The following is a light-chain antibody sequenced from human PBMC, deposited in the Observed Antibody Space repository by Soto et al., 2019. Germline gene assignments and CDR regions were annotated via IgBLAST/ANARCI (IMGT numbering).Light chain of an antibody. CDR1: QSVNRY. V-gene: IGKV3-11*01. Sequence: EIVLTQSPATLSLSPGERATLSCWASQSVNRYLVWYQQKPVQAPRLLMYDASKRATGIPARFSGSGSGTDFTLTISRLEPEDFAVYYCQQYVSSRTFGQGTKVDI. CDR2: DAS. CDR3: QQYVSSRT. J-gene: IGKJ1*01.